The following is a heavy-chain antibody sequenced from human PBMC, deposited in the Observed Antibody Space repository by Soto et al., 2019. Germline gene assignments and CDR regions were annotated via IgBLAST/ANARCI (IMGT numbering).Heavy chain of an antibody. CDR2: IAYSGDT. Sequence: SETLSLTFTVSADSYWFWIRKPPGKGLEWIGYIAYSGDTYYNPSLRSRVTISADRSENKFSLTLKSVTAADTAVYFCARDFERSAIGPWGQGTSVTVSS. J-gene: IGHJ5*02. CDR1: ADSY. D-gene: IGHD3-9*01. CDR3: ARDFERSAIGP. V-gene: IGHV4-59*06.